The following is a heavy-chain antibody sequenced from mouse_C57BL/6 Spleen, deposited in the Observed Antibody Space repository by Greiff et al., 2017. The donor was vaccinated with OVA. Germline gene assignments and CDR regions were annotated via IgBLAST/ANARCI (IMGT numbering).Heavy chain of an antibody. CDR1: GYTFTSYW. V-gene: IGHV1-52*01. J-gene: IGHJ2*01. CDR3: ARQIYYGNYGYFDY. D-gene: IGHD2-1*01. CDR2: IDPSDSET. Sequence: QVQLQQPGAELVRPGSSVKLSCKASGYTFTSYWMHWVKQRPIQGLEWIGNIDPSDSETHYNQKFKDKATLTVDKSSSTAYMQLSSLTSADSAVYYCARQIYYGNYGYFDYWGQGTTLTVSS.